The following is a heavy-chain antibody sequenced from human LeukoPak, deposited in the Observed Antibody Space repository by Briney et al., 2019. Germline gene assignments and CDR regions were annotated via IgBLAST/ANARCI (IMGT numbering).Heavy chain of an antibody. J-gene: IGHJ4*02. CDR1: GFTFSSYE. D-gene: IGHD3-16*01. Sequence: GGSLRLSCAASGFTFSSYEMNWVRQAPGKWLEWVSYISSSGSTIYYADSVKGRFTISRDNAKNSLYLQMNSLRAEDTAVYYCARSMLTIPIPGGYWGQGTLVTVSS. CDR2: ISSSGSTI. V-gene: IGHV3-48*03. CDR3: ARSMLTIPIPGGY.